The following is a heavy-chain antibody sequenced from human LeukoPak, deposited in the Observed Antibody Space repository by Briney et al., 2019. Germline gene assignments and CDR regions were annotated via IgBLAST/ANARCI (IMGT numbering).Heavy chain of an antibody. V-gene: IGHV3-48*03. CDR2: ISRTGNSI. Sequence: GGSLRLSCAASGLTLSSYEMNWVRLAPGKGLEWISYISRTGNSIYYADSVKGRFTISRDNAKNSVYLQMKSLRAEDTALYYCARGALWFGELRFDYWGQGTLVTVSS. CDR1: GLTLSSYE. CDR3: ARGALWFGELRFDY. J-gene: IGHJ4*02. D-gene: IGHD3-10*01.